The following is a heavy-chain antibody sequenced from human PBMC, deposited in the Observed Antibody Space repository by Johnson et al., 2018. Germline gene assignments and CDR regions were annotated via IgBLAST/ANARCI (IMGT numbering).Heavy chain of an antibody. CDR1: GFTLSTYT. CDR3: AKVATPQKAVLAEYFQH. CDR2: ISDDGSSQ. Sequence: QVQLVESGGGVVQXGTSLRLXCEASGFTLSTYTLHWVRQAPGKGLEWVALISDDGSSQYYGDSAQGRFTISRDNSKNTLYLEMNSLRDEDTAVYYCAKVATPQKAVLAEYFQHWGQGTLVTVSS. J-gene: IGHJ1*01. D-gene: IGHD2-15*01. V-gene: IGHV3-30*04.